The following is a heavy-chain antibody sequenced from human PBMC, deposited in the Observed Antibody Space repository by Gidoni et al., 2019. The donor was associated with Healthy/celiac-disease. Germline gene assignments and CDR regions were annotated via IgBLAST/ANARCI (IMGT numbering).Heavy chain of an antibody. Sequence: QVQLQESGPGLVKPSQTLSLTCTVSGGSISSGSYYWSWIRQPAGRGLEWIGRIYTSGSTNYNPSLKSRVTISVDTSKNQFSLKLSSVTAADTAVYYCARDLRSDPWFDPWGQGTLVTVSS. J-gene: IGHJ5*02. V-gene: IGHV4-61*02. CDR3: ARDLRSDPWFDP. CDR2: IYTSGST. CDR1: GGSISSGSYY.